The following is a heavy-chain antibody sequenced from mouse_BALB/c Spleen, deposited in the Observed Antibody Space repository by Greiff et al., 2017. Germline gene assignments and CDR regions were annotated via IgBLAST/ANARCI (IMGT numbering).Heavy chain of an antibody. J-gene: IGHJ2*01. Sequence: DVQLQESGAELVKPGASVKLSCTASGFNIKDTYMHWVKQRPEQGLEWIGRIDPANGNTKYDPKFQGKATITADTSSNTAYLQLSSLTSEDTAVYYCAPYYYGSSYFDYWGQGTTLTVSS. CDR1: GFNIKDTY. D-gene: IGHD1-1*01. CDR3: APYYYGSSYFDY. V-gene: IGHV14-3*02. CDR2: IDPANGNT.